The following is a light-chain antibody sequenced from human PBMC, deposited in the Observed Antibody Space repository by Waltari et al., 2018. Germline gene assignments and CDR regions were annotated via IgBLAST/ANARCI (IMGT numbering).Light chain of an antibody. CDR1: QSLVYSEGNPY. CDR2: KIS. CDR3: MHGGHWPYT. Sequence: VVLTQSPLSLPVTPGQPASIYCSSSQSLVYSEGNPYLNWFHQRPGQSPRRLLYKISNRDSGVPDRFSGSGSGTDFTLKISRVEAEDVGIYYCMHGGHWPYTFGQGTKLEIE. J-gene: IGKJ2*01. V-gene: IGKV2-30*01.